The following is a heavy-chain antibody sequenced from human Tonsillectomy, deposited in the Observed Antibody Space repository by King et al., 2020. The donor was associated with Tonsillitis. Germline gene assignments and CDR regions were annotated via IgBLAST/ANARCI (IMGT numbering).Heavy chain of an antibody. CDR1: GFTFSSYA. CDR2: ISGSGGST. Sequence: VQLVESGGGLIQPGGSLRLSCAASGFTFSSYAMNWVRQAPGKGLEWVSGISGSGGSTYYADSVEGRFAISRDKSKNTLYLQLNSLRAEDTAVYHCAKDRDFWSPHGMDVWGQGTTVTVSS. CDR3: AKDRDFWSPHGMDV. V-gene: IGHV3-23*04. J-gene: IGHJ6*02. D-gene: IGHD3-3*01.